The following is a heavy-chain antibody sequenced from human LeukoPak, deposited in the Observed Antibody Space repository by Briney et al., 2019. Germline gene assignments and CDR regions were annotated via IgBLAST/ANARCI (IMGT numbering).Heavy chain of an antibody. CDR2: ISGSGGST. J-gene: IGHJ4*02. D-gene: IGHD3-10*01. CDR1: GFTFSSYA. CDR3: AKDLTGGNYYGSGSYVLGY. V-gene: IGHV3-23*01. Sequence: QPGGSLRLSCAASGFTFSSYAMSWVRQAPGKGLEWVSAISGSGGSTYYADSVKGRFTISRDNSKNTLYRQMNSLRGEDTAVYYCAKDLTGGNYYGSGSYVLGYWGQGTLVTVSS.